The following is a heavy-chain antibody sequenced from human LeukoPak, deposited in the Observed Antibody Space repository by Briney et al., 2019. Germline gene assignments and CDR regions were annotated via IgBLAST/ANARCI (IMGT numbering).Heavy chain of an antibody. V-gene: IGHV3-33*01. J-gene: IGHJ6*04. Sequence: GRSLRLSCAASGFTFSSYGMHRVRQAPGKGLEWVAVIWYDGSNKYYADSVKGRFTISRDNSKNTLYLQMNSLRAEDTAVYYCATAPYSSSWYDYYYGMDVWGKGTTVTVSS. D-gene: IGHD6-13*01. CDR1: GFTFSSYG. CDR2: IWYDGSNK. CDR3: ATAPYSSSWYDYYYGMDV.